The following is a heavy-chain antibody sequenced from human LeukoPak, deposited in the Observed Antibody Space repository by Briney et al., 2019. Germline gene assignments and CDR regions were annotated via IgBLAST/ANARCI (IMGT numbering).Heavy chain of an antibody. D-gene: IGHD2-15*01. Sequence: ASVKVSCKASGYTFTGYYMHWVRQAPGQGLEWMGCINPNSGGTNYAQKFQGRVTMTRDTSISTAYMEMSRLRSDDTAVYYCARSVVVVAATGGPMGYWGQGTLVTVSS. CDR1: GYTFTGYY. CDR2: INPNSGGT. CDR3: ARSVVVVAATGGPMGY. V-gene: IGHV1-2*02. J-gene: IGHJ4*02.